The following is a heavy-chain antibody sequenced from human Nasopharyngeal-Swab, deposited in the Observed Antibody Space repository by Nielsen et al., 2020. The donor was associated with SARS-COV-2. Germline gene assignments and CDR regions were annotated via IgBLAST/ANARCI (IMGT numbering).Heavy chain of an antibody. V-gene: IGHV3-74*01. D-gene: IGHD1-26*01. CDR1: GFTFSSYW. CDR2: INSDGSST. Sequence: GESLKISCAASGFTFSSYWMHWVRQAPGKGLVWVSRINSDGSSTSYADSVKGRFTISRDNAKNTLYLQMNSLRAEDTAAYYCARISGSYDYWGQGTLVTVSS. J-gene: IGHJ4*02. CDR3: ARISGSYDY.